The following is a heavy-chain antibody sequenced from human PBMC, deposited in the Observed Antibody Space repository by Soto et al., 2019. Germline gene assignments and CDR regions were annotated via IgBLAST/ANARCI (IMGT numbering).Heavy chain of an antibody. J-gene: IGHJ5*02. CDR2: ISSSGSTI. Sequence: GGSLRLSCAASGFTFSYYYMSWIRQAPGKGLEWVSYISSSGSTIYYADPVKGRFTISRDNAKNSLYLQMNSLRAEDTAVYYCARAKGYSYGLLGWFDPWGQGTLVTVSS. CDR1: GFTFSYYY. CDR3: ARAKGYSYGLLGWFDP. D-gene: IGHD5-18*01. V-gene: IGHV3-11*01.